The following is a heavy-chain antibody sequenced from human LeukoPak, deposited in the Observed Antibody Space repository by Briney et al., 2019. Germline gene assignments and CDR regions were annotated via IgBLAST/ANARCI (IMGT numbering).Heavy chain of an antibody. V-gene: IGHV4-34*01. J-gene: IGHJ5*02. D-gene: IGHD1-7*01. CDR3: ARGPNNWNYNRYRWFDP. Sequence: SETLSLTCAVYGGSFRGYYWSWIRQPPGKGLEWSGEINHSGSTNYNPSLKSRVTISVDTSKNQFSLKLSSETAADTAVYYCARGPNNWNYNRYRWFDPWGQGTLVTVSS. CDR2: INHSGST. CDR1: GGSFRGYY.